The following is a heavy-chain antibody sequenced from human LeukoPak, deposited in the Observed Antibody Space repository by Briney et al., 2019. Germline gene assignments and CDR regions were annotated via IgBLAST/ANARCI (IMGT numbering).Heavy chain of an antibody. D-gene: IGHD2-8*01. CDR1: EYTFTNYY. CDR2: INPNSGGT. Sequence: ASVTVSCTASEYTFTNYYMHWVRQAPGQGHEWMGWINPNSGGTNYAQKFLGRVSVTSDTSISTPYMQLSRLRSDDTAVYYCARPQWGSPSHFDYWGQGTLVTVSS. V-gene: IGHV1-2*02. CDR3: ARPQWGSPSHFDY. J-gene: IGHJ4*02.